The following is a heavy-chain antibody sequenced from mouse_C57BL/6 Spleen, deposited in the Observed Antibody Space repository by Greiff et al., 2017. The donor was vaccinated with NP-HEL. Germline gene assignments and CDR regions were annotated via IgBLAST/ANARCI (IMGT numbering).Heavy chain of an antibody. CDR1: GFTFSSYA. J-gene: IGHJ2*01. V-gene: IGHV5-4*01. Sequence: EVMLVESGGGLVKPGGSLKLSCAASGFTFSSYAMSWVRQTPEKRLEWVATISDGGSYTYYPDNVKGRFTISRDNAKNNLYLQMSHLKSEDTAMYYCAREGYYGSSSFDYWGQGTTLTVSS. CDR2: ISDGGSYT. CDR3: AREGYYGSSSFDY. D-gene: IGHD1-1*01.